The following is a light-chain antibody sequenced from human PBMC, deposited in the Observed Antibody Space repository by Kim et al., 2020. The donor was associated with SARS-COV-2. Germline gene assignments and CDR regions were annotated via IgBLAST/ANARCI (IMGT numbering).Light chain of an antibody. CDR3: QVWDSSSDHRVV. CDR1: SIGSKS. Sequence: PGETARVSCGGNSIGSKSVHWYQQKSGQAPVLVIYYDSDRPSGIPERFSGSNSGNTATLTISRVEAGDEADYYCQVWDSSSDHRVVFGGGTQLTV. CDR2: YDS. V-gene: IGLV3-21*04. J-gene: IGLJ2*01.